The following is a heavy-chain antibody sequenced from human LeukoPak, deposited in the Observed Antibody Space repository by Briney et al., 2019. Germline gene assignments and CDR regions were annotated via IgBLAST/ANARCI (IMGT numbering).Heavy chain of an antibody. CDR1: GFTFSSYD. D-gene: IGHD6-19*01. CDR2: IGTAADT. Sequence: GGSLRLSCAASGFTFSSYDMHWVRQAPGKGLEWVSAIGTAADTYYPDSVKAQFTISRENAKNSFYLQMNSLTADDTAVYYCARGSGTGWYTKGYFDYWGQGTLVTVSS. CDR3: ARGSGTGWYTKGYFDY. V-gene: IGHV3-13*01. J-gene: IGHJ4*02.